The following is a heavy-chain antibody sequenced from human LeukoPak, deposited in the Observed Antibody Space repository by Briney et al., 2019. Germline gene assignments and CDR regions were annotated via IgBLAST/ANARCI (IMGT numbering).Heavy chain of an antibody. CDR2: IWSDGSYE. V-gene: IGHV3-33*01. CDR3: ARDFRLFRGTITPYFDY. J-gene: IGHJ4*02. D-gene: IGHD3-10*01. Sequence: GGSLRLSCAASGFTFSSYGMHWVRQAPGKGLEWVAVIWSDGSYEYYSESVKGRFTISRDNPENTLYLQMNSLRAEDTAVYYCARDFRLFRGTITPYFDYCGQGTLVTVSS. CDR1: GFTFSSYG.